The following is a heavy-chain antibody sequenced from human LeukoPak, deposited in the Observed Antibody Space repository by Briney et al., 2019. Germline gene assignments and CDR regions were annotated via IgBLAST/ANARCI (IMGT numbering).Heavy chain of an antibody. J-gene: IGHJ4*02. CDR3: AKYDYAGTFDY. Sequence: GGSLRLSCAAPGFTFSSYAMSWVRQAPGKGLEWVSAVSGSGGSAYYADSVKGRFTISRDNSKNTLYLQMNSLRAEDTAVYYCAKYDYAGTFDYWGQGTLVTVSS. CDR2: VSGSGGSA. CDR1: GFTFSSYA. V-gene: IGHV3-23*01. D-gene: IGHD4/OR15-4a*01.